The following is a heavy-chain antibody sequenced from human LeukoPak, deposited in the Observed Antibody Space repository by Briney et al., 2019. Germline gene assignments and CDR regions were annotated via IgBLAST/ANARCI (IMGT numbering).Heavy chain of an antibody. CDR2: MNPNSGNT. CDR1: GYTFTSYD. V-gene: IGHV1-8*01. J-gene: IGHJ5*02. D-gene: IGHD2-2*01. CDR3: ARGSRSACSSTSCYSGWFDP. Sequence: ASVKVSCKASGYTFTSYDINWVRQATGQGLEWMGWMNPNSGNTGYARKFQGRVTMTRNTSISTAYMELSSLRSEDTAVYYCARGSRSACSSTSCYSGWFDPWGQGTLVTVSS.